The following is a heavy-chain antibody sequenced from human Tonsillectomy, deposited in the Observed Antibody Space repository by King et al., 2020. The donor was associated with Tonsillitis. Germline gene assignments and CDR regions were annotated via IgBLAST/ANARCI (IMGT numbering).Heavy chain of an antibody. CDR1: GFTFSNYA. J-gene: IGHJ4*02. Sequence: VQLVESGGGVVKPGRSLRLSCAASGFTFSNYAMHWVRQAPGKGLEWVAVITYDGSNIYYEDSVKVRFTISIDNYKNTLYLQMNSLRAEDTAVYYCARGMTTVTPGHYWGQGTLVTVSS. D-gene: IGHD4-17*01. CDR2: ITYDGSNI. CDR3: ARGMTTVTPGHY. V-gene: IGHV3-30-3*01.